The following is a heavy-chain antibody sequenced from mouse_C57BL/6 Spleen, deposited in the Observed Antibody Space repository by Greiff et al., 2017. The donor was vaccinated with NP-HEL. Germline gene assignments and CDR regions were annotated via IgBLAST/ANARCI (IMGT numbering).Heavy chain of an antibody. D-gene: IGHD1-1*01. CDR3: ASYYYGSSLDY. Sequence: QVQLQQSDAELVKPGASVKISCKVSGYTFTDHTIHWMKQRPEQGLEWIGYIYPRDGSTTYNEKFKGKATLTSDKSSSTAYMQLNSLTSEDSAVYFCASYYYGSSLDYWGQGTTLTVTS. CDR1: GYTFTDHT. J-gene: IGHJ2*01. V-gene: IGHV1-78*01. CDR2: IYPRDGST.